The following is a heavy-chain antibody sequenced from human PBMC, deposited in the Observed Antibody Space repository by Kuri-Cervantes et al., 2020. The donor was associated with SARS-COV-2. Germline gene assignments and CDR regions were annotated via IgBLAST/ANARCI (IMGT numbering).Heavy chain of an antibody. J-gene: IGHJ5*02. CDR2: IRYDGSNK. V-gene: IGHV3-30*02. CDR1: GFTFSSSG. CDR3: AREGRVLLWFGDTGGWFDP. D-gene: IGHD3-10*01. Sequence: GGSLRLSCAASGFTFSSSGMHWVRQAPGKGLEWVAFIRYDGSNKYYADSVKGRFTISRDNSKNTLYLKMNSLRSEDTAVYYCAREGRVLLWFGDTGGWFDPWGQGTLVTVSS.